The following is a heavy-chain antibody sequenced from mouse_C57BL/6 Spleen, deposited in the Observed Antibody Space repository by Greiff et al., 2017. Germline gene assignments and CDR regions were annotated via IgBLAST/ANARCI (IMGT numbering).Heavy chain of an antibody. CDR2: IHPNSGST. D-gene: IGHD3-1*01. J-gene: IGHJ4*01. CDR1: GYTFTSYW. V-gene: IGHV1-64*01. Sequence: VQLQQPGAELVKPGASVKLSCKASGYTFTSYWMHWVKQRPGQGLEWIGMIHPNSGSTNYNEKFKSKATLTVDKASSTAYMQLSSLTSEDSAVYYCASAYHYAMDYWGQGTSVTVSS. CDR3: ASAYHYAMDY.